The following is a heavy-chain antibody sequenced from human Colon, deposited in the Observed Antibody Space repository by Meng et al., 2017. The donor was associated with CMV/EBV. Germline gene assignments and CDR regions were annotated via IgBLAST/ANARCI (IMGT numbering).Heavy chain of an antibody. D-gene: IGHD6-13*01. CDR1: GFTFTGHY. CDR3: VRESWYFDF. J-gene: IGHJ4*02. V-gene: IGHV1-2*02. Sequence: QVQLVQSGAEVKKPGASVKVSCKASGFTFTGHYMHWVRQAPGQGLEWMGWIYPQDGGTYFAQKFQDRVTLTRDTSITTAYMELSGLTSDDTAIYYCVRESWYFDFWGEGTLVTVSS. CDR2: IYPQDGGT.